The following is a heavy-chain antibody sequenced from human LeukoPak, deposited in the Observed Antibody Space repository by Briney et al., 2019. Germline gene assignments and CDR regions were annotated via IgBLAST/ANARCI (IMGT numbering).Heavy chain of an antibody. J-gene: IGHJ4*02. Sequence: GGSLRLSCAASGFTFSSYAMSWVRQAPGKGLEWVAVISYDGSNKYYADSVKGRFTISRDNSKNTLYLQMTSLRAEDTAVYYCANGGRIFGVVTPLVGWGQGTLVTVSS. D-gene: IGHD3-3*01. CDR2: ISYDGSNK. V-gene: IGHV3-30*18. CDR3: ANGGRIFGVVTPLVG. CDR1: GFTFSSYA.